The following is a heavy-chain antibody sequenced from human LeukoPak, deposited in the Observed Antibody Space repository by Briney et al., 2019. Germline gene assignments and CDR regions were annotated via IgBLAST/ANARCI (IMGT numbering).Heavy chain of an antibody. CDR2: ISSSGST. V-gene: IGHV4-61*02. CDR1: GGSISSGSYY. CDR3: ARVDWRWLQFDH. J-gene: IGHJ4*02. D-gene: IGHD5-24*01. Sequence: SQTLSLTCTVSGGSISSGSYYWSWIRQPAGKELEWIGRISSSGSTNYNPSLKSRVTISLDTSKNQFSLRLRSVTAADTAVYYCARVDWRWLQFDHWGQGTLVTVSS.